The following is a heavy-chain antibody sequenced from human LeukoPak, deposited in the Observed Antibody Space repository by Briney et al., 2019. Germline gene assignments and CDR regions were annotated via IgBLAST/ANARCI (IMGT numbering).Heavy chain of an antibody. Sequence: PSETLSLTCTVSGGSIASYYWSWIRQPPGKGLEWIGYISYRGSTNYNPSLKSRVTISVDTSNNQFSLKLSSVTAADTAVYYCARDLRGTSAMDVWGKGTTVTVSS. V-gene: IGHV4-59*01. CDR2: ISYRGST. D-gene: IGHD2-2*01. J-gene: IGHJ6*03. CDR1: GGSIASYY. CDR3: ARDLRGTSAMDV.